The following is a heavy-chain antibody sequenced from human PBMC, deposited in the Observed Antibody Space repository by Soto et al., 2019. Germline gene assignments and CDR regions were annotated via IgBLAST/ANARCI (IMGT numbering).Heavy chain of an antibody. CDR1: GGSISSYY. V-gene: IGHV4-59*01. Sequence: SETLSLTCTVSGGSISSYYWSWIRQPPGKGLERIGYIYYSGSTNYNPSLKSRVTISVDTSKNQFSLKLSSVTAADTAVYYCAREGIAARSGTKEVRAFDYWGQGTLVTVSS. CDR2: IYYSGST. D-gene: IGHD6-25*01. J-gene: IGHJ4*02. CDR3: AREGIAARSGTKEVRAFDY.